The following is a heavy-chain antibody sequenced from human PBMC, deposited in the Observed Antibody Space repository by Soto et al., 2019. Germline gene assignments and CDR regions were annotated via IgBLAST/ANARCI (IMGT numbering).Heavy chain of an antibody. CDR3: ARDLTDKNYYYYGMDV. Sequence: EVQLVESGGGLVQPGGSLRLSCAASGFIFSNHWMHWVRQGPGKGLVWVSSISSSSSYIYYADSVKGRFTISRDNAKNSLYLQMNSLRAEDTAVYYCARDLTDKNYYYYGMDVWGQGTTVTVSS. V-gene: IGHV3-21*01. J-gene: IGHJ6*02. CDR2: ISSSSSYI. CDR1: GFIFSNHW.